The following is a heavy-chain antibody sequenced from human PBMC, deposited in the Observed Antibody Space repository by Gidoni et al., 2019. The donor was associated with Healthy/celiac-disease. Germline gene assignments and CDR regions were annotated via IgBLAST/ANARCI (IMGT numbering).Heavy chain of an antibody. D-gene: IGHD3-10*01. V-gene: IGHV5-10-1*03. Sequence: EVQLVQSGAEVKKPGESLRISCKGSGYSFTSYWISWVRQMPGKGLEWMGRIDPSDSYTNYSPSFQGHVTISADKSISTAYLQWSSLKASDTAMYYCAISPLRFGELSYPVPQSPYYYGMDVWGQGTTVTVSS. CDR3: AISPLRFGELSYPVPQSPYYYGMDV. CDR2: IDPSDSYT. CDR1: GYSFTSYW. J-gene: IGHJ6*02.